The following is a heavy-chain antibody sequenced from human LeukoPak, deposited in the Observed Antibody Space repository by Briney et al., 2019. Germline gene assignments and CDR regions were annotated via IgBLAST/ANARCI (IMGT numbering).Heavy chain of an antibody. V-gene: IGHV1-69*13. CDR3: ARDRFYYDSSGYYSYWDY. CDR1: GGTCSSYA. CDR2: IIPIFGTA. D-gene: IGHD3-22*01. J-gene: IGHJ4*02. Sequence: SVTVSCTASGGTCSSYAISWVRQATGQGLEWMGGIIPIFGTANYAQKFQGRVTITADESTSTAYMELSSLRSEDTAVYYCARDRFYYDSSGYYSYWDYWGQGTLVTVSS.